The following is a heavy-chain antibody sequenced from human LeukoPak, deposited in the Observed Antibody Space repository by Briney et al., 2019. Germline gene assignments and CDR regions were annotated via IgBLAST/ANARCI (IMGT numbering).Heavy chain of an antibody. D-gene: IGHD5-24*01. CDR3: ARDAATINFDS. V-gene: IGHV7-4-1*02. Sequence: ASEKVSCKTSGYTFIGYSINWLRQAPGQGLEWMGWISTNTGNPTYAQGFTGRFVFSLDTSVSTAYLQISSLKAEDTAVYYCARDAATINFDSWGQGTLVTVSS. CDR2: ISTNTGNP. J-gene: IGHJ4*02. CDR1: GYTFIGYS.